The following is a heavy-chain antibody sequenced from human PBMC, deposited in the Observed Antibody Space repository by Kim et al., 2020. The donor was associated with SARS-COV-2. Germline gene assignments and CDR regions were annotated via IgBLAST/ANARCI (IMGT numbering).Heavy chain of an antibody. Sequence: FQGRVTITRDTSASTAYMELSSLRSEDTAVYYCARDMDILTGYYDYYFDYWGQGTLVTVSS. D-gene: IGHD3-9*01. V-gene: IGHV1-3*01. CDR3: ARDMDILTGYYDYYFDY. J-gene: IGHJ4*02.